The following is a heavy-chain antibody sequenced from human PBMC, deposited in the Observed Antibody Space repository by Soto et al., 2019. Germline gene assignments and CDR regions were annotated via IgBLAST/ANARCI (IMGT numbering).Heavy chain of an antibody. CDR2: IYYSGST. CDR1: GGSISSYY. Sequence: SETLSLTCTVSGGSISSYYWGWIRQPPGKGLEWIGSIYYSGSTYYNSSLKSRATISVDTSENLISLRLSAVTAADTAVYYCARQVLDGTVAGSGSFDYWGQGAPVTVSS. D-gene: IGHD3-10*01. J-gene: IGHJ4*02. V-gene: IGHV4-39*01. CDR3: ARQVLDGTVAGSGSFDY.